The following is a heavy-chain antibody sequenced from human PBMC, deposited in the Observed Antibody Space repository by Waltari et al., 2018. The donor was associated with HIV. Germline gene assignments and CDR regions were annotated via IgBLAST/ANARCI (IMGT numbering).Heavy chain of an antibody. J-gene: IGHJ4*02. CDR2: IKIAYVTT. Sequence: QVHLVQSGAEVKKPGASVMVSCRASGYTFRDYGVHWVRQAPGQKPVWMGWIKIAYVTTRASQRFQVRVTFTSDTPASTAYMELSSLGSEDTAVYYCARASDSSPQNVDIWGQGTLVTVSS. CDR3: ARASDSSPQNVDI. V-gene: IGHV1-3*04. D-gene: IGHD6-6*01. CDR1: GYTFRDYG.